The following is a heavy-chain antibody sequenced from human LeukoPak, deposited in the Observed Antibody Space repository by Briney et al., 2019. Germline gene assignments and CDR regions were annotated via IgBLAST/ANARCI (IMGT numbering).Heavy chain of an antibody. J-gene: IGHJ4*02. CDR3: AREEQPGGY. D-gene: IGHD6-13*01. CDR2: ISSSSSYI. V-gene: IGHV3-21*01. Sequence: GGSLRLSCAASGFTFSSYSMNWVRQAPGKGLEWVSSISSSSSYIYYGDSVKGRFTISRDNAKNSLYLQMNSLRAEDTAVYYCAREEQPGGYWGQGTLVTVSS. CDR1: GFTFSSYS.